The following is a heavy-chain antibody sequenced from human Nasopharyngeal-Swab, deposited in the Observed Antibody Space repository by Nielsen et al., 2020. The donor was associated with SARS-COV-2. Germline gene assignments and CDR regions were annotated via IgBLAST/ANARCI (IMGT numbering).Heavy chain of an antibody. CDR2: IYYSGST. V-gene: IGHV4-59*01. Sequence: SETLSLTCPVSGGSISSYYWSWIRQPPGKGLEWIGYIYYSGSTNYNPSLKSRVTISVDTSKNQFSLKLSSVTAADTAVYYCARLIAVAGRFDYWGQGTLVTVSS. CDR3: ARLIAVAGRFDY. D-gene: IGHD6-19*01. CDR1: GGSISSYY. J-gene: IGHJ4*02.